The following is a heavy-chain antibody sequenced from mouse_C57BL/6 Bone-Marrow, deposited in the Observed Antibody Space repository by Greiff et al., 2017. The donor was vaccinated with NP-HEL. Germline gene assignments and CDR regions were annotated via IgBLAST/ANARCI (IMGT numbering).Heavy chain of an antibody. CDR1: GYTFTNYW. CDR2: IYPGGGYT. D-gene: IGHD2-12*01. Sequence: QVQLKQSGAELVRPGTSVKMSCKASGYTFTNYWIGWAKQRPGHGLEWIGDIYPGGGYTNYNEKVKGKATLTADKASSTAYMLISSLTSENSAIYYCTRERAYSQVYFDDWGQGTTLTVSS. J-gene: IGHJ2*01. CDR3: TRERAYSQVYFDD. V-gene: IGHV1-63*01.